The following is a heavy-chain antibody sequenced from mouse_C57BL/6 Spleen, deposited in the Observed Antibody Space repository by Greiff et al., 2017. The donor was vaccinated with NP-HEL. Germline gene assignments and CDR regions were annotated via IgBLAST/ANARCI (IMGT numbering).Heavy chain of an antibody. D-gene: IGHD4-1*01. J-gene: IGHJ4*01. Sequence: VQLQQSGPGLVQPSQSLSITCTVSGFSLTSYGVHWVRQSPGKGLEWLGVIWSGGSTDYNAAFISRLSISKDNSKSQVFFKMNSLQADDTAIYYCARNSGAVDYWGQGTSVTVSS. CDR1: GFSLTSYG. V-gene: IGHV2-2*01. CDR3: ARNSGAVDY. CDR2: IWSGGST.